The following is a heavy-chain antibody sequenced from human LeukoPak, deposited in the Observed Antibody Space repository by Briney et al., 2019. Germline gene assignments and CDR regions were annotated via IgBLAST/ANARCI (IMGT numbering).Heavy chain of an antibody. CDR3: ARGQYSSSWYVGGDWFDP. J-gene: IGHJ5*02. CDR2: ITPYNGYT. CDR1: GYTFTNHG. Sequence: GASVKVSCKASGYTFTNHGIHWVRQAPGQGFEWMGWITPYNGYTNYALKFQDRVTMTTDTSTSTVYMELRSLISDDTAVYYCARGQYSSSWYVGGDWFDPWGQGTLVTVSS. D-gene: IGHD6-13*01. V-gene: IGHV1-18*01.